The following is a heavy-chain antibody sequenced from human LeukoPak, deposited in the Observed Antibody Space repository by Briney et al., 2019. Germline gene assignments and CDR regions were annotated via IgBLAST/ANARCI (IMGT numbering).Heavy chain of an antibody. J-gene: IGHJ4*02. Sequence: PSVKVSCKASGGFSSYTVNWVRQAPGQGFEWMGRIIPVVNRANSAQTLQGRVTITADKSTNTAYMELGSLTSDDTAMYCVTGPSGGPVYWGQGTLVTVSS. CDR2: IIPVVNRA. CDR1: GGFSSYT. V-gene: IGHV1-69*02. CDR3: TGPSGGPVY. D-gene: IGHD1-14*01.